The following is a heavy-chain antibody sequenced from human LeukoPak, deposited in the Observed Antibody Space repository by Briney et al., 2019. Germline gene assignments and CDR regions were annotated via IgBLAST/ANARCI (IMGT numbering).Heavy chain of an antibody. V-gene: IGHV3-21*01. D-gene: IGHD4-11*01. CDR1: GFTFSSYS. Sequence: GGSLRLSCAASGFTFSSYSMNWARQAPGKGLEWVSSNSSSSSYIYYADSVRGRFTISRDNAKNSLYLQMNSQRADDTAVYYCARSEYYSNYGWFDPWGQGTLVTVSS. CDR2: NSSSSSYI. CDR3: ARSEYYSNYGWFDP. J-gene: IGHJ5*02.